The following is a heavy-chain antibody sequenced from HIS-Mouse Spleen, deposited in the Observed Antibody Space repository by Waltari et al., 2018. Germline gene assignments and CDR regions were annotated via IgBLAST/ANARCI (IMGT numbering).Heavy chain of an antibody. Sequence: EVQLVESGGGLVKPGGSLRLSGAASGFTFSSYSMNWVRQAPGKGLEGCSYIIISSSYRYYADSGKGRFTIARDNAKNSLYLQMNSLRAEDTAVYYCARAAVEYYGSLDYWGQGTLVTVSS. CDR3: ARAAVEYYGSLDY. CDR1: GFTFSSYS. CDR2: IIISSSYR. J-gene: IGHJ4*02. V-gene: IGHV3-21*01. D-gene: IGHD3-10*01.